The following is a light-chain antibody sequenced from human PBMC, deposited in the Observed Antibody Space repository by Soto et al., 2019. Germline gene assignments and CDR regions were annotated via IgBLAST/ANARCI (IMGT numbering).Light chain of an antibody. Sequence: DIQMTQSPPSLSASVGDTITITCRASQTISTYLDWYQVTPGKAPKILIYAASTLQDGVPSRFSGSGSGTYFTLTINSLQPEDSATYYCQNYNLPPWTFGQGTKVEIK. CDR1: QTISTY. V-gene: IGKV1-39*02. J-gene: IGKJ1*01. CDR3: QNYNLPPWT. CDR2: AAS.